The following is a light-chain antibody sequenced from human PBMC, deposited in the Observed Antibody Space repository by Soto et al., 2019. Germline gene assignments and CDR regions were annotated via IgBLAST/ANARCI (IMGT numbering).Light chain of an antibody. J-gene: IGLJ1*01. CDR1: SSDVGSYNS. Sequence: SVLTQPASVSGSPGQSIAISCTGNSSDVGSYNSVSWYQQYPGKAPKLMIHDANNRPSGISDRFSGSKSGNTASLTISGLQAEDEADYYCSSFTSSTSYVFGTGTKVTVL. CDR2: DAN. V-gene: IGLV2-14*03. CDR3: SSFTSSTSYV.